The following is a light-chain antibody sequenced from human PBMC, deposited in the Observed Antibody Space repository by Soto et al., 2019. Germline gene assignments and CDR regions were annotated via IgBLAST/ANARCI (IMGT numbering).Light chain of an antibody. Sequence: EIVLTQSPGTLSLSPGERATLSCRASQSVSSTSLAWYQQKPGQAPRLLMYDTSSRATGIPDRFSGSGSGTDFTLTITRLGPEDFAVYYCQQYDRSTGTLGQGTKVQIK. CDR1: QSVSSTS. CDR3: QQYDRSTGT. J-gene: IGKJ1*01. V-gene: IGKV3-20*01. CDR2: DTS.